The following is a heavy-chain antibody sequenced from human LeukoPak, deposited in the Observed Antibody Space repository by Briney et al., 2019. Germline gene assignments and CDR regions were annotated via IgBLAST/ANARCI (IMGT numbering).Heavy chain of an antibody. V-gene: IGHV4-59*01. CDR2: IYYSGST. CDR3: ARVWRQGGYNEFVDYYYYLDV. J-gene: IGHJ6*03. CDR1: GGSISSYY. D-gene: IGHD5-24*01. Sequence: PSETLSLTCTVSGGSISSYYWSWIRQPAGKGLEWIGYIYYSGSTKYNPSLKSRVTISVDTSKNQFSLKLSSVTAADTAVYYCARVWRQGGYNEFVDYYYYLDVWGKGTTVTISS.